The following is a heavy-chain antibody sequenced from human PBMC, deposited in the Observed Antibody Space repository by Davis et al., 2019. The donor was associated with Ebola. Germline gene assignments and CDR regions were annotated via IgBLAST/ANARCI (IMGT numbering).Heavy chain of an antibody. Sequence: GESLKISCAASGFTFSSYGMHWVRQAPGKGLEWVAVISYDGSNKYYADSVKGRFTISRDNAKNSLYLQMNSLRAEDTALYYCAKDWDSGWYYFDYWGQGTLVTVSS. J-gene: IGHJ4*02. CDR3: AKDWDSGWYYFDY. CDR1: GFTFSSYG. CDR2: ISYDGSNK. V-gene: IGHV3-30*18. D-gene: IGHD6-19*01.